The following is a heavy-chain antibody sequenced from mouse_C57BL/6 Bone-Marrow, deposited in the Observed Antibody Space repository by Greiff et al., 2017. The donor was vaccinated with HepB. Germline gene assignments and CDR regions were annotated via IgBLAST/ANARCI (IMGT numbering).Heavy chain of an antibody. D-gene: IGHD2-3*01. J-gene: IGHJ3*01. V-gene: IGHV10-1*01. CDR1: GFSFNTYA. Sequence: GGGLVQPKGSLKLSCAASGFSFNTYAMNWVRQAPGKGLEWVARIRSKSNNYATYYADSVKDRFTISRDDSESMLYLQMNNLKTEDTAMYYCVRQGWLGFAYWGQGTLVTVSA. CDR3: VRQGWLGFAY. CDR2: IRSKSNNYAT.